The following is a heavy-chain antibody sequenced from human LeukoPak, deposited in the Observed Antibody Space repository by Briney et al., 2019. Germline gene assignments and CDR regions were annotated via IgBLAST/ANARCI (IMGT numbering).Heavy chain of an antibody. D-gene: IGHD3-10*01. Sequence: GGSLRLSCAASGFTFSSYAMHWVRQAPGKGLEYVSAISSNGGSTYYVNSVKGRFTISRDNSKNTLYLQMGSLRAEDMAVYYCARDRGGHFDYWGQGTLVTVSS. CDR1: GFTFSSYA. J-gene: IGHJ4*02. CDR2: ISSNGGST. V-gene: IGHV3-64*01. CDR3: ARDRGGHFDY.